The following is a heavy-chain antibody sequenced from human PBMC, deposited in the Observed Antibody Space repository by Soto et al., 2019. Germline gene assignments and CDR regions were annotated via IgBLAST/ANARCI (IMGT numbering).Heavy chain of an antibody. CDR3: ARLWGWSVDF. J-gene: IGHJ4*02. CDR2: ISYSGST. D-gene: IGHD3-16*01. V-gene: IGHV4-31*03. Sequence: SETLSLTCTVSGGSISSGGYYWSWIRQHPETGLEWIGHISYSGSTYYNTSLKSRVTISVDTSRNQFSLKLSSVTAADTAVYYSARLWGWSVDFWGQGTLVTVSS. CDR1: GGSISSGGYY.